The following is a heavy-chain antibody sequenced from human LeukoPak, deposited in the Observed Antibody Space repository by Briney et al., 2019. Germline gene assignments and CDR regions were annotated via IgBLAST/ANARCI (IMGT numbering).Heavy chain of an antibody. D-gene: IGHD6-13*01. J-gene: IGHJ3*02. Sequence: SLRLSCVASGFTFDNYAMHWVRQAPGKGLEWVSGITWNSGHIGYADSVKGRFTISRDNAKNSLNLRMNSLRAEDMALYYCAKSSSWSPGAFDIWGQGTMVTVSS. CDR1: GFTFDNYA. V-gene: IGHV3-9*03. CDR3: AKSSSWSPGAFDI. CDR2: ITWNSGHI.